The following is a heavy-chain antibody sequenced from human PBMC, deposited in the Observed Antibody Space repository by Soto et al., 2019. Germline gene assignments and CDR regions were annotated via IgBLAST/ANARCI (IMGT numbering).Heavy chain of an antibody. J-gene: IGHJ4*02. CDR1: GYTFTSYA. V-gene: IGHV1-3*05. Sequence: QVQLVQSGAEEKKPAASVKVSCKASGYTFTSYAMHWVRQAPGQRLEWMGWINAGNGNTKYSQKFQGRVTITRDTSTSTAYMELSRPRSEDTAVYSCARSIVVVTALDYWGQGTPVTVSS. D-gene: IGHD2-21*02. CDR2: INAGNGNT. CDR3: ARSIVVVTALDY.